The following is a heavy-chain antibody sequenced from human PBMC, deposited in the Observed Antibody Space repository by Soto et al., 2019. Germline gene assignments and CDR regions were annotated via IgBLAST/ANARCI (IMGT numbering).Heavy chain of an antibody. D-gene: IGHD3-22*01. J-gene: IGHJ4*02. CDR1: GFTFSTYA. Sequence: GGSLRLSCAASGFTFSTYAMNWVRQAPGKGLEWVSNIGGSGRNTYYAESVKGRFTISRDNLKSTVYLQMNSLKTEDTAVYYCVRATYFSDSSGYTRCFDYWGQGTLVTVSS. V-gene: IGHV3-23*01. CDR2: IGGSGRNT. CDR3: VRATYFSDSSGYTRCFDY.